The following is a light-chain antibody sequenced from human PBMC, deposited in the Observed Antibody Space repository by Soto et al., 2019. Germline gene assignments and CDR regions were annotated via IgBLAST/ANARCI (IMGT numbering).Light chain of an antibody. Sequence: DIPMTQSPSTLSASVGDRVTITCRASQSITSWMAWYQQKPGKAPKLLIYDASNLESGVPSRFSGSGSGTEFTLTISSLQPDDFATYYCQQYDSYPLTFGQGTRVEIK. CDR2: DAS. CDR3: QQYDSYPLT. V-gene: IGKV1-5*01. CDR1: QSITSW. J-gene: IGKJ1*01.